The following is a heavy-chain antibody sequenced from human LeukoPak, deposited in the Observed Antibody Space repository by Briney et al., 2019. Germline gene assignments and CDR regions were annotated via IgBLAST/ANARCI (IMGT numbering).Heavy chain of an antibody. CDR1: GFTFSSYS. CDR3: ARDAPDYYDSSGYYPSDAFDI. J-gene: IGHJ3*02. D-gene: IGHD3-22*01. Sequence: PGGSLRLSCAASGFTFSSYSMNWVRQAPGKGLEWVSSISSSSSYIYYADSVKGRFTISRDNAKNSLYLQMNSLRAEDTAVYYCARDAPDYYDSSGYYPSDAFDIWGKGTMVTVSS. CDR2: ISSSSSYI. V-gene: IGHV3-21*01.